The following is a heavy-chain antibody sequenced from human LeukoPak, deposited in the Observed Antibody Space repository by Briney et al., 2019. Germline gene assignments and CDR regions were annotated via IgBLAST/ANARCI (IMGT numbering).Heavy chain of an antibody. CDR1: GLTVDSND. CDR2: LYSGGRT. J-gene: IGHJ3*01. Sequence: PGGSLRLSCAASGLTVDSNDMSWVRQAPGKRLEWVSILYSGGRTYYGDSVEGRFTISRDNSRNTLFLQMNSLRAEDTAMYYLTXXXXXDPYWXXXXMVTVSS. V-gene: IGHV3-53*01. CDR3: TXXXXXDPY.